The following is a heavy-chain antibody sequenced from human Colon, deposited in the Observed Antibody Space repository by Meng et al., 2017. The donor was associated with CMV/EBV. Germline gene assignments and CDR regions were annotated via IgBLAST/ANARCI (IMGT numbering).Heavy chain of an antibody. V-gene: IGHV2-5*01. CDR1: FSLSTSGVG. CDR3: AHRPPTYYYDSSGYYKN. D-gene: IGHD3-22*01. CDR2: IYWNDDK. Sequence: FSLSTSGVGVGWIRQPPGKALEWLALIYWNDDKRYSPSLKSRLTITKDTSKNQVVLTMTNMDPVDTATYYCAHRPPTYYYDSSGYYKNRGQGTLVTVSS. J-gene: IGHJ4*02.